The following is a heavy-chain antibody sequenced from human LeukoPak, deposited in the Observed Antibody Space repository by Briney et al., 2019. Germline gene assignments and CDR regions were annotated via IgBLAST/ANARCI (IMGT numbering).Heavy chain of an antibody. V-gene: IGHV4-34*01. CDR1: GGSFSGYY. D-gene: IGHD3-10*01. CDR2: INHSGST. J-gene: IGHJ4*02. CDR3: ARGYYGSGSYRD. Sequence: SETLSLTCAVYGGSFSGYYWSWIRQPPGKGLEWIGEINHSGSTNYNPSLKSRVTISVDTSKNQFSLKLSSVTAADTAVYYCARGYYGSGSYRDWVQGTLVTVSS.